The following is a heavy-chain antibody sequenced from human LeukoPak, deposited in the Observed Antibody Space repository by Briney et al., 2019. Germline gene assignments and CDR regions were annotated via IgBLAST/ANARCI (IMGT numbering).Heavy chain of an antibody. CDR3: ARSGYYDSSGYFY. D-gene: IGHD3-22*01. Sequence: GGSLRLSCAASGFTFSSYAMHRVRQAPGKGLEWVAVISYDGSNKYYADSVKGRFTISRDNSKNTLYLQMNSLRAEDTAVYYCARSGYYDSSGYFYWGQGTLVTVSS. CDR1: GFTFSSYA. V-gene: IGHV3-30*04. J-gene: IGHJ4*02. CDR2: ISYDGSNK.